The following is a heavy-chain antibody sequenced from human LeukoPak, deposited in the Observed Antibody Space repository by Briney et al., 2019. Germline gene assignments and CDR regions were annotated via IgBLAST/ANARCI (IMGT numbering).Heavy chain of an antibody. J-gene: IGHJ4*02. V-gene: IGHV3-33*01. CDR3: ARQIGSGFCDY. CDR1: GFTFSSYA. D-gene: IGHD6-19*01. CDR2: IWYDGNNE. Sequence: GGSLRLSCAASGFTFSSYAMHWVRQAPGKGLEWVAIIWYDGNNEYYADSVKGRFTISGDNSKNTLHQQMNSLRAEDTAVYYCARQIGSGFCDYWGQGTLVTVSS.